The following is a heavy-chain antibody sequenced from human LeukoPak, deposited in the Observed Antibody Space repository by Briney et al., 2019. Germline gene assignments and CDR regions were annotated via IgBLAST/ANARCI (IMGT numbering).Heavy chain of an antibody. V-gene: IGHV4-34*01. D-gene: IGHD3-10*01. J-gene: IGHJ5*02. Sequence: SETLSLTCAVYGGSFSGYYWIWIRQPPGKGLEWIGEINHSGSTNYNPSLKRRVTISVDTSKNQFSLKLSSVTAADTAVYYCARGRITMVRGVIITERWFDPWGQGTLVTVSS. CDR2: INHSGST. CDR1: GGSFSGYY. CDR3: ARGRITMVRGVIITERWFDP.